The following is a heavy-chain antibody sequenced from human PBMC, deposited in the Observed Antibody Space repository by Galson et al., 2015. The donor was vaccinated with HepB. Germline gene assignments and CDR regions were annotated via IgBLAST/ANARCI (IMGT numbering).Heavy chain of an antibody. D-gene: IGHD5/OR15-5a*01. CDR2: IYYSGIT. CDR1: GGSISSGGYY. V-gene: IGHV4-31*03. CDR3: ARAVGDRGNRVHYFDS. J-gene: IGHJ4*02. Sequence: QVQLQESGPGLVKPSETLSLTCTVPGGSISSGGYYCSWIRQQPGKGLEWIGYIYYSGITYYNPSLESRISLSVDTSKNQFSLKLTSVTAADTAVYYCARAVGDRGNRVHYFDSWGQGTLVTVSS.